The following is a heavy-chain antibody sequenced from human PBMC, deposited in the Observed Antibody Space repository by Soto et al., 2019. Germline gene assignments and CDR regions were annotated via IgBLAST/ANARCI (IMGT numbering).Heavy chain of an antibody. V-gene: IGHV3-64D*06. CDR1: GFTFSSYA. CDR2: ISSNGGST. J-gene: IGHJ3*02. Sequence: PVGSLRLSCSASGFTFSSYAMHWVRQAPGKGLEYVSAISSNGGSTYYADSVKGRFTISRDNSKNTLYLQMSSLRAEDTAVYYCVKDLPPDYYDSSGYHDDAFDIWGQGTMVTVSS. D-gene: IGHD3-22*01. CDR3: VKDLPPDYYDSSGYHDDAFDI.